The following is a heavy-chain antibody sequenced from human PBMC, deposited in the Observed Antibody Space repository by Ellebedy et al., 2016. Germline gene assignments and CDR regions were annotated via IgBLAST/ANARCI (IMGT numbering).Heavy chain of an antibody. V-gene: IGHV3-11*01. CDR3: AKTHDGSSRAFDI. CDR2: IGRGGSTI. Sequence: GGSLRLXXTASGFTFSDYYMSWIRQAPGKGLEWVSYIGRGGSTIYYADSVKGRFSISRDNSKNTLYLQMYSLRAEDTAVYYCAKTHDGSSRAFDIWGQGTMVTVS. D-gene: IGHD5-24*01. J-gene: IGHJ3*02. CDR1: GFTFSDYY.